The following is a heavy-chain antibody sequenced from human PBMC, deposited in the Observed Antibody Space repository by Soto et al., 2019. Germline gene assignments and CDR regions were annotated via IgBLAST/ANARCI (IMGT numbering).Heavy chain of an antibody. CDR2: IWYDGSNK. CDR3: ARVGCSGGSCYWNQDAFDI. J-gene: IGHJ3*02. Sequence: GGSLRLSCAASGFTFSSYGMHWVRQAPGKGLEWVAVIWYDGSNKYYADSVKGRFTISRDNSKNTLYLQMNSLRAEDTAVYYCARVGCSGGSCYWNQDAFDIWGQGTMVTVSS. D-gene: IGHD2-15*01. CDR1: GFTFSSYG. V-gene: IGHV3-33*01.